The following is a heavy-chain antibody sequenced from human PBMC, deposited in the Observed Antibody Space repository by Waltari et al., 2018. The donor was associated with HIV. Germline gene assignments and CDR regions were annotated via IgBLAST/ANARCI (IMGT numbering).Heavy chain of an antibody. CDR1: GGSISSGSYY. V-gene: IGHV4-61*02. CDR3: ARDRNYYYDSSGYFFNAFDI. D-gene: IGHD3-22*01. CDR2: VNTSGNT. Sequence: QVQLQESGPGLVKPSQTLSLTCTVSGGSISSGSYYWSWIRQPAGKGLEWIGRVNTSGNTNYTPSLNRRVTRSVDTAKNQFSLKLSSVTGADTAVYYCARDRNYYYDSSGYFFNAFDIWGQGTMVTVSS. J-gene: IGHJ3*02.